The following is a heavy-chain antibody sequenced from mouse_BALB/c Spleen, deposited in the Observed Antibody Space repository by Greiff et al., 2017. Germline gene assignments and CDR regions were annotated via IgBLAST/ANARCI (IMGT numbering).Heavy chain of an antibody. CDR2: INPGSGGT. Sequence: QVQLKESGAELVRPGTSVKVSCKASGYAFTNYLIEWVKQRPGQGLEWIGVINPGSGGTNYNEKFKGKATLTADKSSSTAYMQLSSLTSDDSAVYFCARSYGSFMDYWGQGTSVTVSS. J-gene: IGHJ4*01. CDR1: GYAFTNYL. CDR3: ARSYGSFMDY. V-gene: IGHV1-54*01. D-gene: IGHD1-1*01.